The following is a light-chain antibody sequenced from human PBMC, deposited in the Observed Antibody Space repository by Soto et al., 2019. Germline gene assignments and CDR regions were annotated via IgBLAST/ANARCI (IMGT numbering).Light chain of an antibody. CDR1: HSVTSN. CDR2: GAS. V-gene: IGKV3-15*01. Sequence: EIVMTQSPATLSVSPGERATLSCRASHSVTSNLARYQQKPGQAPRLLIYGASTRAAGIPARFSGSGSGTEFTLTISSLQSEDFAVYYCQQYNNWPFTFGPGTKVDIK. J-gene: IGKJ3*01. CDR3: QQYNNWPFT.